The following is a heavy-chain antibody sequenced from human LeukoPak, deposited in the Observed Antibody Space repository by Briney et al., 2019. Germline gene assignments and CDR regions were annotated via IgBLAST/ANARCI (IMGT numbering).Heavy chain of an antibody. Sequence: SETLSLTCAVYGGSFSGYYWSWIRQPPGKGLEWIGEINHSGSTNYNPSLKSRVTISVGTSKNQFSLKLSPVTAADTAVYYCARVYYDYVWGSYRYTYYFDYWGQGTLVTVSS. CDR1: GGSFSGYY. CDR3: ARVYYDYVWGSYRYTYYFDY. CDR2: INHSGST. V-gene: IGHV4-34*01. J-gene: IGHJ4*02. D-gene: IGHD3-16*02.